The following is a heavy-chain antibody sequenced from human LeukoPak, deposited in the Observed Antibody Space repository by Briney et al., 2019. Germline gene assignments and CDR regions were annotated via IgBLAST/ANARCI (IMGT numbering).Heavy chain of an antibody. D-gene: IGHD6-6*01. CDR2: IYHSGST. Sequence: SETLSLTCAVSGGSISSSNWWSWVRRPPGKGMEWIGEIYHSGSTNYNPSLKSRVTISVDKSKNQFSLKLSSVTAADTAVYYCARDVGYSSSSLVDYWGQGTLVTVSS. J-gene: IGHJ4*02. CDR3: ARDVGYSSSSLVDY. V-gene: IGHV4-4*02. CDR1: GGSISSSNW.